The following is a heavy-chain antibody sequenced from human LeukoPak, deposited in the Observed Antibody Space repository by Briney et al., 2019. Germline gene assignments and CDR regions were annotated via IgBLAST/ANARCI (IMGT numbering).Heavy chain of an antibody. CDR1: GFTFSSYD. J-gene: IGHJ3*02. CDR2: ISWNSFTI. Sequence: GGSLRLSCAASGFTFSSYDMTWVRQAPGRGLEWVSGISWNSFTIGYADSVKGRFTISRDNAKNSLYLQMNSLRAEDTAVYYCARDACYDYVWGSYRCPANDAFDIWGQGTMVTVSS. V-gene: IGHV3-48*04. CDR3: ARDACYDYVWGSYRCPANDAFDI. D-gene: IGHD3-16*02.